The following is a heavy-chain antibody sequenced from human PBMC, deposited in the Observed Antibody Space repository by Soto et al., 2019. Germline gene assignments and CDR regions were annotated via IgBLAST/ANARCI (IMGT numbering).Heavy chain of an antibody. CDR2: MNPNSGNT. Sequence: ASVKVSCKASGYTFTSYDINWVRQATGQGLEWMGWMNPNSGNTGYAQKFQGRVTMTRNTSISTAYMELSSLRSDATAVYYCAKGSSTYVLYYYYYYMDFWGKGTTVTVSS. CDR1: GYTFTSYD. CDR3: AKGSSTYVLYYYYYYMDF. D-gene: IGHD3-10*02. J-gene: IGHJ6*03. V-gene: IGHV1-8*01.